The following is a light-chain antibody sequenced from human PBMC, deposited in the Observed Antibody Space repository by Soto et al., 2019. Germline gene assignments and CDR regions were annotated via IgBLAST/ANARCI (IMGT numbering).Light chain of an antibody. CDR1: SSNIGAPYD. Sequence: SVLTQPPSVSGAPGQRVTISCTGSSSNIGAPYDVHWYQQLPGTAPKLLIYGNIDRPSGVPDRFSGSKSGTSASLAITGLQAEDEAHYYCQSYDSSLTTSVFGGGTQLTVL. CDR2: GNI. J-gene: IGLJ3*02. CDR3: QSYDSSLTTSV. V-gene: IGLV1-40*01.